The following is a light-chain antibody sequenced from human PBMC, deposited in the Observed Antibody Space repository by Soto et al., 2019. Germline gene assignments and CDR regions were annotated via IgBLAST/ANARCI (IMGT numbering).Light chain of an antibody. CDR1: QGFSNY. Sequence: DIQMTQSPSSLSASVGDRVTITCRASQGFSNYLAWYQQKPGKVPKLLIYAASTLQAGVSSRFSGRGSGTAFSLTISSLQPEDVATYYCQKYNSAPLAFGGGTKVEIK. V-gene: IGKV1-27*01. J-gene: IGKJ4*01. CDR2: AAS. CDR3: QKYNSAPLA.